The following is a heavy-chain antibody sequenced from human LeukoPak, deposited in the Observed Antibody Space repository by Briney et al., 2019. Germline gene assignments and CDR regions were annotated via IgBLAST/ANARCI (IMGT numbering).Heavy chain of an antibody. CDR1: GFTLSSYW. CDR2: IKQDGSEK. J-gene: IGHJ4*02. CDR3: ARDSSGYYAYDY. V-gene: IGHV3-7*01. Sequence: GGSLRLSCAASGFTLSSYWMSWVRQAPGKGLEWVANIKQDGSEKYYVDSVKGRFTISRDNAKNSLYLQMNSLRAEDTAVYYCARDSSGYYAYDYWGQGTLVTVSS. D-gene: IGHD3-22*01.